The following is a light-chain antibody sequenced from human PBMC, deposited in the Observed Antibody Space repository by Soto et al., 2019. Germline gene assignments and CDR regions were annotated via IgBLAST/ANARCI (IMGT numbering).Light chain of an antibody. CDR1: QSISSW. J-gene: IGKJ4*01. V-gene: IGKV1-5*01. CDR3: QQYNQWPLT. Sequence: DIQMTQSPSTLSASVGDRVTITCRASQSISSWLAWYQQKPGKAPKLLIYDASSLESGVPARFSGSGSGTEFTLTINSLQSEDFAIYYCQQYNQWPLTFGGGTKVDIK. CDR2: DAS.